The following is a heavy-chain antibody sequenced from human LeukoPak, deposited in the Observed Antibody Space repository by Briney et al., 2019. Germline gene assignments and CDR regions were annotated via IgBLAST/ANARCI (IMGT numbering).Heavy chain of an antibody. D-gene: IGHD2-2*01. CDR3: AKDTGYCSSTSCSYGAYYYYYGMDV. J-gene: IGHJ6*02. Sequence: GGSLRLSCAASGFTVSSNYMSWVRQAPGKGLEWVSVIYSGANTYYADSVKGRFTISRDNSKNTLYLQMNSLRAEDTAVYYCAKDTGYCSSTSCSYGAYYYYYGMDVWGRGTTVTVSS. CDR1: GFTVSSNY. CDR2: IYSGANT. V-gene: IGHV3-66*01.